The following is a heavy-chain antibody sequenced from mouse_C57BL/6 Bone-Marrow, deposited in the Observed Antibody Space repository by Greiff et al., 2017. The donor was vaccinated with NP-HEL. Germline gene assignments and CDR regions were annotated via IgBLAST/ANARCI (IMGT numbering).Heavy chain of an antibody. CDR1: GYTFTSYG. CDR2: IYPRSGNT. Sequence: QVHVKQSGAELARPGASVKLSCKASGYTFTSYGISWVKQRTGQGLEWIGEIYPRSGNTYYNEKFKGKATLTADKSSSTAYMELRSLTSEDSAVYFCARGHYGSSYEFAYWGQGTLVTVSA. V-gene: IGHV1-81*01. D-gene: IGHD1-1*01. CDR3: ARGHYGSSYEFAY. J-gene: IGHJ3*01.